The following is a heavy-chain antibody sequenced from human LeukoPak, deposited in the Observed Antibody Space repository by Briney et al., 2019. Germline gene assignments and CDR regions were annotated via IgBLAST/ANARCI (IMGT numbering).Heavy chain of an antibody. Sequence: PSETLSPACTVSGAFTSTYYWSWVRQPPTGGLEWIGYVFYSGSSNYNPNFSSRVTMSVDTSKSQFSLKLTSVTAADTAVYYCARIDPLGFFDQWGQGTLVTVSS. CDR1: GAFTSTYY. V-gene: IGHV4-59*13. D-gene: IGHD6-25*01. CDR3: ARIDPLGFFDQ. CDR2: VFYSGSS. J-gene: IGHJ4*02.